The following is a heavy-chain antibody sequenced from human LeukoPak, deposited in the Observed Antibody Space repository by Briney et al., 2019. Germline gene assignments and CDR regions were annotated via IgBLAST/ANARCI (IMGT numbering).Heavy chain of an antibody. V-gene: IGHV4-34*01. D-gene: IGHD2-2*01. CDR3: ARDQLYCSSSSCRNLGWFDP. CDR1: GGSFSGYY. Sequence: SETLSLTCAVYGGSFSGYYWSWIRQPPGKGLEWIGEINHSGSTNYNPSLKSRVTISVDTSKNQFSLKLSSVTAADTAVYYCARDQLYCSSSSCRNLGWFDPWGQGTLVTVAS. CDR2: INHSGST. J-gene: IGHJ5*02.